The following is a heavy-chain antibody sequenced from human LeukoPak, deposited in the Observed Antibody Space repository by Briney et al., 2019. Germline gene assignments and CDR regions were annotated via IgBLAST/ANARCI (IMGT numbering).Heavy chain of an antibody. J-gene: IGHJ4*02. CDR2: IKQDGSEK. D-gene: IGHD1-26*01. Sequence: PGGSLRLSCAASGFTFNSYWMSWVRHAPGKWREWVANIKQDGSEKYYVDSVKGRFTISRDNAKNSLYLQMNSLRAEDTAVYYCARLPVSQRGFDFWGQGSLVTVSS. V-gene: IGHV3-7*01. CDR3: ARLPVSQRGFDF. CDR1: GFTFNSYW.